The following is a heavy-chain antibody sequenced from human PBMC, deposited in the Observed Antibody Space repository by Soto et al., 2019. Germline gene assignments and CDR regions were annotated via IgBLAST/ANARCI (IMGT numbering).Heavy chain of an antibody. J-gene: IGHJ6*02. D-gene: IGHD3-22*01. Sequence: GGSLRLSCAASGFTFSIYSMNWVRQAPGKGLEWVSSISSSSSYIYYADSVKGRFTISRDNAKNSLYLQMNSLRAEDTAVYYCARDPPYYYDSSGYYLYYYYYGMDVWGQGTTVTVSS. CDR1: GFTFSIYS. CDR2: ISSSSSYI. CDR3: ARDPPYYYDSSGYYLYYYYYGMDV. V-gene: IGHV3-21*01.